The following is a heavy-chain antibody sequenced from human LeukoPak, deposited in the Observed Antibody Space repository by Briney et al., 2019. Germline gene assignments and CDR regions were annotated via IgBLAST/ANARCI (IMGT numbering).Heavy chain of an antibody. CDR2: ISNSGGRT. D-gene: IGHD2-15*01. V-gene: IGHV3-23*01. CDR3: AKDGWYCGGGSCYPGYFDY. CDR1: GFIFDNYA. Sequence: GGSLRLSCAASGFIFDNYAMSWVRQAPGKGLEWVSGISNSGGRTYYADSVKGRFTISRDNSKNTLYLQLNSLRAEDTAVYFCAKDGWYCGGGSCYPGYFDYWGQGTLVTVSS. J-gene: IGHJ4*02.